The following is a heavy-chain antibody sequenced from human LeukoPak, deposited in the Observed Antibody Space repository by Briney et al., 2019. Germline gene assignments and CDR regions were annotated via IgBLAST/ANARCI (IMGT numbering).Heavy chain of an antibody. D-gene: IGHD2-15*01. CDR1: AFTFSSYA. CDR3: AKDITTVAYCSSDSCYPDY. V-gene: IGHV3-23*01. Sequence: QPGGSLRLSCAASAFTFSSYAMSWVRQAPGKGLEWVSAISGSGGSTYYADSVKGRFTISRDNSKNTLYLQMNSLRAEDTAVYYCAKDITTVAYCSSDSCYPDYWGQGTLGTVSS. J-gene: IGHJ4*02. CDR2: ISGSGGST.